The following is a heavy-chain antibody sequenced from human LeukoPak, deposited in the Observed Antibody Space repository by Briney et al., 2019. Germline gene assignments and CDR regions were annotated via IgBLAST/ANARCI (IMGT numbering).Heavy chain of an antibody. D-gene: IGHD3-22*01. CDR3: AKDLSSAITSALVLDV. CDR2: ISDTGFTT. CDR1: GFTFSDYY. J-gene: IGHJ6*02. Sequence: GGSLRLSCAASGFTFSDYYLSWVRLAPGKGLEWLSYISDTGFTTYYADSVKGRFTISRDNVKNVLYLQMTSLRPEDTALYYCAKDLSSAITSALVLDVWGQGTTVIVSS. V-gene: IGHV3-11*01.